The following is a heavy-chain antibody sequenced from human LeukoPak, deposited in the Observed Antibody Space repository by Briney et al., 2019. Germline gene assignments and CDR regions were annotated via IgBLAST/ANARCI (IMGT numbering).Heavy chain of an antibody. Sequence: SETLSLTCTVSGSSISSGGYYWSWIRQHPGKGLEWIGYIYYSGSTYYNPSVKSRVTISVDTSKNQFSLKLSSVTAADTAVYYCARDPGDSSGYYLGWFDPWGQGTLVTVSS. CDR3: ARDPGDSSGYYLGWFDP. J-gene: IGHJ5*02. V-gene: IGHV4-31*03. CDR1: GSSISSGGYY. CDR2: IYYSGST. D-gene: IGHD3-22*01.